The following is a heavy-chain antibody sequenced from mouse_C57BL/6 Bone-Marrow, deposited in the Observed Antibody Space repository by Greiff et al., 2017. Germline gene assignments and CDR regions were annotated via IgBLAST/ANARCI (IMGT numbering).Heavy chain of an antibody. CDR1: GYAFSSSW. Sequence: QVQLQQSGPELVKPGASVKISCKASGYAFSSSWMNWVKQRPGKGLEWIGRIYPGDGDTNYNGKFKGKATLTADKSSSTAYMHLSSLSSEDSAVYFCARWGAGTLAWFAYWGQGTLVTVSA. D-gene: IGHD4-1*01. V-gene: IGHV1-82*01. J-gene: IGHJ3*01. CDR3: ARWGAGTLAWFAY. CDR2: IYPGDGDT.